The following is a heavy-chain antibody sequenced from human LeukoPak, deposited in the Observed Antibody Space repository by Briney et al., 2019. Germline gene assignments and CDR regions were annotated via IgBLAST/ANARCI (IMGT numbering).Heavy chain of an antibody. J-gene: IGHJ4*02. V-gene: IGHV4-59*08. CDR2: ISDSGST. CDR1: GGSLSTHH. Sequence: SETLSLTCVVSGGSLSTHHWSWIRQSPGRGLEWIGYISDSGSTNYNPSLKSRVTISVDTSKNQFSLMLSSVTAADTAVYYCATSSLSLPRYLGQGTLVTVSS. D-gene: IGHD6-6*01. CDR3: ATSSLSLPRY.